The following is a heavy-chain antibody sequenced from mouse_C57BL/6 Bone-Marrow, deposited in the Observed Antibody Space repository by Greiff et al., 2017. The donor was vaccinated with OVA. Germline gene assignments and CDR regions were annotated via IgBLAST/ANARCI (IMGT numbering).Heavy chain of an antibody. D-gene: IGHD1-1*01. CDR2: IYPRSGNT. CDR1: GYPFTSYG. CDR3: ARRLITTVVGGRWYFDD. V-gene: IGHV1-81*01. Sequence: QVQLQQSGAELVRPGASVKLSCKASGYPFTSYGISWVKQRTGQGLEWIGEIYPRSGNTYYNEKFKGKATLTADKSSSPAYMELRSLTSEDSAVYVGARRLITTVVGGRWYFDDWGTGTTVTVSS. J-gene: IGHJ1*03.